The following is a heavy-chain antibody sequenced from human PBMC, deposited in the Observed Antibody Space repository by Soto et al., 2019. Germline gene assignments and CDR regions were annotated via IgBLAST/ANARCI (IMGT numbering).Heavy chain of an antibody. CDR3: ARWLRPYYFDY. D-gene: IGHD5-12*01. CDR2: IYYSGSS. Sequence: SETLSLTCTVSGGSISSSSYYWGWIRQPPGKGLEWIGCIYYSGSSNYNPSLKSRVTISVDTSKNQFSLKLSSVTAADTAVYYCARWLRPYYFDYWGQGTLVTVSS. J-gene: IGHJ4*02. V-gene: IGHV4-39*07. CDR1: GGSISSSSYY.